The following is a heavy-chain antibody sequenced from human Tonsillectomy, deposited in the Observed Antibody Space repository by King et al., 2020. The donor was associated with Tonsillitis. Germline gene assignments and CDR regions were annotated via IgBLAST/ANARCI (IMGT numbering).Heavy chain of an antibody. J-gene: IGHJ4*02. CDR1: GGSISSGGYS. Sequence: QMQLQESGPGLVKPSQTLSLTCAVSGGSISSGGYSWSWIRQPPGKGLEWIGYIYYSGSTYYNPSLKSRVTISVDTSKNQFSLKLSSVTAADTAAYYCARGVAYGDYPDYWGQGTLVTVSS. CDR2: IYYSGST. V-gene: IGHV4-30-4*07. CDR3: ARGVAYGDYPDY. D-gene: IGHD4-17*01.